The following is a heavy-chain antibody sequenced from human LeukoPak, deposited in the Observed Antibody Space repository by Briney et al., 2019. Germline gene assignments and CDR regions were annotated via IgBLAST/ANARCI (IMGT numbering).Heavy chain of an antibody. CDR1: GYTFTSYG. CDR2: ISAYNGNT. Sequence: AASVKVSCKASGYTFTSYGISWVRQAPGQGLEWMGWISAYNGNTNYAQKLQGRVTMTTDTSTSTAYMELSSLRSEDTAVYYCARGAPVAGTYYFDYWGQGTLVTVSS. V-gene: IGHV1-18*01. CDR3: ARGAPVAGTYYFDY. D-gene: IGHD6-19*01. J-gene: IGHJ4*02.